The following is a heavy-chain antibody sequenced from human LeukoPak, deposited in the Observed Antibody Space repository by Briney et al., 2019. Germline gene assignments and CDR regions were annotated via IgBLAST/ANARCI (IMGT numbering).Heavy chain of an antibody. CDR1: GFTFSSYA. V-gene: IGHV3-23*01. D-gene: IGHD2-15*01. Sequence: PGGSLRLSCAASGFTFSSYAMSWVRQAPGKGLEWVSGISGSGGSTHHADSVKGRFTISRDNSKNTLYLQMNSLRAEDTALYYCAKGYCSGGSCYNWYFDLWGRGTLVTVSS. CDR2: ISGSGGST. CDR3: AKGYCSGGSCYNWYFDL. J-gene: IGHJ2*01.